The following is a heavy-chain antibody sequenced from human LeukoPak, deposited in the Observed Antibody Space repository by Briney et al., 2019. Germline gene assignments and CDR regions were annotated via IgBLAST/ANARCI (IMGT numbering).Heavy chain of an antibody. V-gene: IGHV1-8*01. CDR1: GYTFTSYD. CDR3: ARGLLAAAGLYYYYYYMDV. Sequence: ASVKVSCKASGYTFTSYDINLVRQATGQGLEWMGWMNPNSGNTGYAQKFQGRVTMTRNTSISTAYIELSSLRSEDTAVYYCARGLLAAAGLYYYYYYMDVWGKGTTVTVSS. J-gene: IGHJ6*03. CDR2: MNPNSGNT. D-gene: IGHD6-13*01.